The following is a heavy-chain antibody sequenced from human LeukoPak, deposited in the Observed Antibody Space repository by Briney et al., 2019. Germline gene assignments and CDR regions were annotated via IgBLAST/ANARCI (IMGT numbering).Heavy chain of an antibody. CDR2: IYPSDSDT. V-gene: IGHV5-51*01. Sequence: GESLKISCKASGYIFTNYWIGWVRQMPGKGLEWMGVIYPSDSDTRYSPSFQGQVTISADKSITTAYQQWSSLKASDTAMYYCARHKGFDIWGQGTMVTVSS. CDR1: GYIFTNYW. CDR3: ARHKGFDI. J-gene: IGHJ3*02.